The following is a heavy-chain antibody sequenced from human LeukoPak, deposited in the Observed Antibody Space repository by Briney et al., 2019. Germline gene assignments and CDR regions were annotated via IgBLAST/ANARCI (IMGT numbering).Heavy chain of an antibody. Sequence: SEILSLTCSLSGDYISSSSYYWGWIRQPPGKGLEWIGEIYYSGSTYYNASLKSRVSISIDTSNNHFSLRLSSLTAADTALYYCARRRYYDSTGYLDWGRGTLVTVSS. J-gene: IGHJ1*01. CDR2: IYYSGST. CDR1: GDYISSSSYY. D-gene: IGHD3-22*01. CDR3: ARRRYYDSTGYLD. V-gene: IGHV4-39*02.